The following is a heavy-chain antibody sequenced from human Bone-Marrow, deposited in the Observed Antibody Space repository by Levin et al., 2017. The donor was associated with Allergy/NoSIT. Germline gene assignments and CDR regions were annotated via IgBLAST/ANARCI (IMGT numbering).Heavy chain of an antibody. CDR3: AGGRDYGDYVPRPARLYYFDY. CDR2: INHSGST. Sequence: PSETLSLTCAVYGGSFSGYYWSWIRQPPGKGLEWIGEINHSGSTNYKPSLKSRATISVDTSKNQFSLKLSSVTAADTAVYYCAGGRDYGDYVPRPARLYYFDYWGQGTLVTVSS. CDR1: GGSFSGYY. V-gene: IGHV4-34*01. D-gene: IGHD4-17*01. J-gene: IGHJ4*02.